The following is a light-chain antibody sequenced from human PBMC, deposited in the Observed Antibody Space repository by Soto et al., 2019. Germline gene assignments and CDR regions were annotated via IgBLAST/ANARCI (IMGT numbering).Light chain of an antibody. V-gene: IGKV3-20*01. CDR3: QQHGSSPIT. CDR2: GAS. J-gene: IGKJ5*01. CDR1: QSVSSNY. Sequence: DIVFTQVPGAPSLSPGERATLSCKASQSVSSNYLAWYQQKPGQTPRLLIYGASSRATGIPDRFSGSGSGTDFTLTISRLEPEDFAVYYCQQHGSSPITFGQGTRLEIK.